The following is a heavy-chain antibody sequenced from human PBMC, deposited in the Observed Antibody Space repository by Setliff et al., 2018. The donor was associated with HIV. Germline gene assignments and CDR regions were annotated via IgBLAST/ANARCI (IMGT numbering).Heavy chain of an antibody. J-gene: IGHJ4*02. D-gene: IGHD5-12*01. CDR2: IYYSGST. V-gene: IGHV4-30-4*08. Sequence: SETLSLTCTVSGGSISGDYYWSWIRQPPGKGLEWIGYIYYSGSTYYNPSLKSRVTISVDTSKKQFSLKLRSVTAADTAVYYCARRRDGYNSAPWRNDYWGQGTLVTVSS. CDR3: ARRRDGYNSAPWRNDY. CDR1: GGSISGDYY.